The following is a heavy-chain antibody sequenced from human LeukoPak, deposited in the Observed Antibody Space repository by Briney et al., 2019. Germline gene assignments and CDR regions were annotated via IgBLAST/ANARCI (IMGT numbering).Heavy chain of an antibody. CDR2: INPNSGGT. J-gene: IGHJ4*02. D-gene: IGHD6-19*01. Sequence: ASVKVSCKASGYTFTGYYMHWVRQAPGQGLEWMGRINPNSGGTNYAQKFQGRVTMTRDTSISTAYMELSRLRSDDGAVYYCARVFQVGIAVADYWGQGTLVTVSS. V-gene: IGHV1-2*06. CDR1: GYTFTGYY. CDR3: ARVFQVGIAVADY.